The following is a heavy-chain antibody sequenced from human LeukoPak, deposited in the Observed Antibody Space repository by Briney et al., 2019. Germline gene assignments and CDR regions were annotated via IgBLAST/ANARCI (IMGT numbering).Heavy chain of an antibody. Sequence: GGSLRLSCAASEVTVTSNYMSWVRQAPGKGLQWVSVIYPGGDIYYADSVKGRFIISRDNSKNTLSLQMNSLTADDTAVYYCVRGPRYYDDSGFHYGVFDIWGQGTVATVSS. J-gene: IGHJ3*02. CDR2: IYPGGDI. CDR1: EVTVTSNY. D-gene: IGHD3-22*01. CDR3: VRGPRYYDDSGFHYGVFDI. V-gene: IGHV3-53*01.